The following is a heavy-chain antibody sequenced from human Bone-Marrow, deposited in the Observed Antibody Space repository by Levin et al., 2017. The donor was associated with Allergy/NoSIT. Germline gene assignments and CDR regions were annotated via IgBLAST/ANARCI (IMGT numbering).Heavy chain of an antibody. CDR2: ITPRGGGT. D-gene: IGHD3-22*01. V-gene: IGHV1-46*01. CDR3: AREGVQVTVMLVGFTTNRGGFDI. CDR1: GYSFTDYQ. J-gene: IGHJ3*02. Sequence: GESLKISCKTSGYSFTDYQIHWVRQAPGHGLEWMGMITPRGGGTTSAQTFQDRLTLTRDTSTSTASMEPSSLRSEEAATYYCAREGVQVTVMLVGFTTNRGGFDIWGQGTVVTVSS.